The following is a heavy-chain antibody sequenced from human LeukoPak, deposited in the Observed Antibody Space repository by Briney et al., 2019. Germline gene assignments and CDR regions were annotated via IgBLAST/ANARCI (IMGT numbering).Heavy chain of an antibody. J-gene: IGHJ4*02. V-gene: IGHV3-74*01. D-gene: IGHD1-7*01. CDR3: ATAGNYRFDY. CDR2: INSDGSNI. Sequence: QPGGSLRLSCVGSGFIFSSTWMHWVRQAPGEGLVWVSRINSDGSNINYADSVKGRFIISRDNAKNTLYLQMNSLRVEDTALYFCATAGNYRFDYWGQGTLVTVSS. CDR1: GFIFSSTW.